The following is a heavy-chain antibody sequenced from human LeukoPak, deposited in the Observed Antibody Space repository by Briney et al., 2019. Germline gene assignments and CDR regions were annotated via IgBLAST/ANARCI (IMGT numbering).Heavy chain of an antibody. Sequence: PGGSLRLSCAASGFTFSSYGMSWVRQAPGKGLEWVSSISSSSSYIYYADSVKGRFTISRDNAKNSLYLQMNSLRAEDTAVYYCARLIVGATDYWGQGTLVTVSS. D-gene: IGHD1-26*01. CDR2: ISSSSSYI. J-gene: IGHJ4*02. CDR3: ARLIVGATDY. V-gene: IGHV3-21*01. CDR1: GFTFSSYG.